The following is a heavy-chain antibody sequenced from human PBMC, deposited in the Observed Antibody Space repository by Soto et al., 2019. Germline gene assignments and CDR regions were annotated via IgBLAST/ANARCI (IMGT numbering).Heavy chain of an antibody. J-gene: IGHJ5*02. CDR3: ARYYGSGNNWFDP. D-gene: IGHD3-10*01. CDR1: GGTFSSYT. CDR2: IIPILGIA. Sequence: QVQLVQSGAEVKKPGSSVKVSCKASGGTFSSYTISWVRQAPGQGLEWMGRIIPILGIANYAQKFQGRVTITSDKSTSTAYMELSSLRSEDTAVHYCARYYGSGNNWFDPWGQGTLVTVSS. V-gene: IGHV1-69*02.